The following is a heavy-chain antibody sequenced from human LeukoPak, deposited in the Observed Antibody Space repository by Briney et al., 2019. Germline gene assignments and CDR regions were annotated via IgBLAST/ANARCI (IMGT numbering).Heavy chain of an antibody. J-gene: IGHJ4*02. CDR2: IYSGGST. Sequence: PGGSLRLSCAASGFTVSSNFMSWVCQAPGKGLEWVSVIYSGGSTYYADSVKGRFTVSRDNSKNTLFLQMNSLRAEDTAVYYCATHDQVSGTYYGYWGQGTLATVSS. CDR3: ATHDQVSGTYYGY. V-gene: IGHV3-53*01. D-gene: IGHD3-10*01. CDR1: GFTVSSNF.